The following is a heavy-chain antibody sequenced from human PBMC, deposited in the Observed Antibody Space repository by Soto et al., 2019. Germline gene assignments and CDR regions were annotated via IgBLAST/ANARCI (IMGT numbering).Heavy chain of an antibody. D-gene: IGHD6-6*01. CDR1: GFPFSSYN. V-gene: IGHV3-23*01. CDR3: AKGGRRDGLFDP. J-gene: IGHJ5*02. Sequence: GGSLELSCAPSGFPFSSYNMNWVRQAPGKGLEWVSAISGSGGSTYYADSVKGRFTISRDNSKNTLYLQMNSLRAEDTAVYYCAKGGRRDGLFDPWGQGTLVTVPQ. CDR2: ISGSGGST.